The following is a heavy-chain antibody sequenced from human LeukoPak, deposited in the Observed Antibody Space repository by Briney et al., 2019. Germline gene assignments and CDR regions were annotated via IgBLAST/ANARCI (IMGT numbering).Heavy chain of an antibody. J-gene: IGHJ4*02. V-gene: IGHV1-69*05. CDR1: GGTFSSYA. D-gene: IGHD1-26*01. CDR2: IIPIFGTA. Sequence: SVKVSCKASGGTFSSYAISWVRQAPGQGLEWMGGIIPIFGTANYGQKFQGRVTITTDESTSTAYMELSSLRSEDTAVYYCASRVGWELLPYYWGQGTLVTVSS. CDR3: ASRVGWELLPYY.